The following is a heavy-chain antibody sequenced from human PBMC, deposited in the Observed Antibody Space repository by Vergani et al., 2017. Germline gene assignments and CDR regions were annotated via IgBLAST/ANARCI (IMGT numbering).Heavy chain of an antibody. CDR2: ISSSSSTI. CDR1: GFTFSSYS. J-gene: IGHJ6*02. Sequence: EVQLVESGGGLVKPGGSLRLSCAASGFTFSSYSMNWVRQAPGKGLEWVSYISSSSSTIYYADSVKGRFTISRDNTENSLSLQMNSLRAEDTAVYYCAKGAGTHYYYYGMDVWGQGTTVTVSS. V-gene: IGHV3-21*05. CDR3: AKGAGTHYYYYGMDV.